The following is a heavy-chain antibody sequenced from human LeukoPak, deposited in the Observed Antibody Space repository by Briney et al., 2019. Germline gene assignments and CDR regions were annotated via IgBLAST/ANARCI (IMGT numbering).Heavy chain of an antibody. CDR3: ARLRRDFWSGYLNWFDP. J-gene: IGHJ5*02. Sequence: SETLSLTCAVSGYSISSGYYWGWIRQPPGKGLEWIGSIYHSGSTYYSPSLKSRVTISVDTSKNQFSLKLSSVTAADTAVYYCARLRRDFWSGYLNWFDPWGQGTLVTVSS. D-gene: IGHD3-3*01. CDR2: IYHSGST. V-gene: IGHV4-38-2*01. CDR1: GYSISSGYY.